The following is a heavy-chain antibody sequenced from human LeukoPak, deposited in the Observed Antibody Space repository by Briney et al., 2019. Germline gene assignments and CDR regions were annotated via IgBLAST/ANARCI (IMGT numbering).Heavy chain of an antibody. CDR2: IYHSGST. D-gene: IGHD3-22*01. Sequence: PGGSLRLSCAASGITFSSYSMNWIRQPPGKGLEWIGNIYHSGSTNYSPSLKSRVTISVDTSKNQFSLKLSSVTAADTAVYFCAREDYYNSGGYYLDYWGQGTLVTVSS. J-gene: IGHJ4*02. CDR1: GITFSSYS. V-gene: IGHV4-59*08. CDR3: AREDYYNSGGYYLDY.